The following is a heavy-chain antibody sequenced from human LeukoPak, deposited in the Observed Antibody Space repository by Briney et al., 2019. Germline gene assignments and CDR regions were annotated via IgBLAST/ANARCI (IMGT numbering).Heavy chain of an antibody. J-gene: IGHJ4*02. CDR2: ISYDGSNK. V-gene: IGHV3-30*01. CDR1: GFTFSTYA. Sequence: GGSLRLSCAATGFTFSTYAMRWVRQAPGEGIEWVAVISYDGSNKYYADSVKGRFTISRDNSKNTLYLQMNSLRAEDTAVYYCARDRGPFDYWGQGTLVTVSS. CDR3: ARDRGPFDY.